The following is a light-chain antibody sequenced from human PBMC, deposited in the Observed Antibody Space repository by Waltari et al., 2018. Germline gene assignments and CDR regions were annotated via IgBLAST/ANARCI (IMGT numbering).Light chain of an antibody. V-gene: IGKV1-17*01. CDR2: DAS. CDR3: LQYNSAPYS. Sequence: IQMTQSPACLCASGGDRGTITCRASQGISNYLNWYQQKPGKAPKRLIYDASSLQSGVPSRFSGSGSGTVFTLTISSLQPEDFATYYCLQYNSAPYSFGQGTKVEIK. CDR1: QGISNY. J-gene: IGKJ2*03.